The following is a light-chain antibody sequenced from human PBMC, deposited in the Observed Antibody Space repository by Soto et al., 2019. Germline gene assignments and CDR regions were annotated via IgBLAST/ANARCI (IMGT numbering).Light chain of an antibody. CDR2: DAY. CDR1: QSVSNNY. Sequence: EMVLTQSPATLSLSPGETATLSCRASQSVSNNYLAWYQQKPGQAPRLLIYDAYNRATGVPPRFSGSGSGTDFTLTISSLEPEDSAVYYCQQRRMWPITFGQGTRLEIK. J-gene: IGKJ5*01. CDR3: QQRRMWPIT. V-gene: IGKV3-11*01.